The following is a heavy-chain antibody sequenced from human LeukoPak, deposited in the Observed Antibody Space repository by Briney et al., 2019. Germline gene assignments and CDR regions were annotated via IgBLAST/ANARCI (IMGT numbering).Heavy chain of an antibody. CDR3: ARVDYYDSSGYSTPFDY. CDR1: SGSISSGGYY. V-gene: IGHV4-31*03. J-gene: IGHJ4*02. D-gene: IGHD3-22*01. Sequence: SETLSLTCTVSSGSISSGGYYWRWIRQHPGKGLEWIGYIYYSGSTYYNPSLKSRVTMSVDTSKNQFSLKLSSVTAADTAVYYCARVDYYDSSGYSTPFDYWGQGTLVTVSS. CDR2: IYYSGST.